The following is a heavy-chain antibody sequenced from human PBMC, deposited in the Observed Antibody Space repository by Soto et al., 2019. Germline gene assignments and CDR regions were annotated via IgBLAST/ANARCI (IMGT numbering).Heavy chain of an antibody. CDR2: ISHSGTT. J-gene: IGHJ6*02. D-gene: IGHD4-17*01. Sequence: SETLSLTCLVSGFTISGTYSCGWIRQPPGKGLEWIGSISHSGTTSYSPSLTSRVSISVDTSKNQVSLKLTSVTAADTAVYFCXRVTMVIRDSDHFGVDVWGPGTTVTVSS. CDR1: GFTISGTYS. CDR3: XRVTMVIRDSDHFGVDV. V-gene: IGHV4-38-2*02.